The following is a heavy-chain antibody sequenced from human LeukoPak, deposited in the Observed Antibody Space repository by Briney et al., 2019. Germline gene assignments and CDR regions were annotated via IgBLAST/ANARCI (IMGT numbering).Heavy chain of an antibody. D-gene: IGHD3-10*01. CDR1: GGSFSGYY. Sequence: SETLSLTCAVYGGSFSGYYWSWTRQPPGKGLEWIGEINHSGSTNYNPSLKSRVTISVDTSKNQFSLKLSSVTAADTAVYYCARGRPDSRRITMVRGVIGWFDPWGQGTLVTVSS. CDR2: INHSGST. J-gene: IGHJ5*02. CDR3: ARGRPDSRRITMVRGVIGWFDP. V-gene: IGHV4-34*01.